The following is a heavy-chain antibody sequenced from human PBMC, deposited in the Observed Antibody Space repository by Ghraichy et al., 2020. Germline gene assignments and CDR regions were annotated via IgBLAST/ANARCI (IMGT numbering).Heavy chain of an antibody. D-gene: IGHD6-19*01. CDR3: ARGGSGWYSDY. V-gene: IGHV1-18*04. CDR2: ISGNSGNT. CDR1: GYTFSNYD. Sequence: ASVKVSCKASGYTFSNYDITWVRQAPGQGLEWMGWISGNSGNTNLAQKLQGRVTMTRDTSTTTVYMELRSLTSDDTAVYYCARGGSGWYSDYWGQGTPVTVSS. J-gene: IGHJ4*02.